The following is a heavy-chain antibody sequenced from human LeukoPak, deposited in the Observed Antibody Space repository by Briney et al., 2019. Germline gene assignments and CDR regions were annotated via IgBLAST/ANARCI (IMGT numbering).Heavy chain of an antibody. Sequence: GGSPRLSCAASGFTFSSYEMNWVRQAPGKGLEWVSYISSSGSTIYYADSVKGRFTISRDNAKNSLYLQMNSLRAEDTAVYYCARDLDQGYYGSGSYTDYWGQGTLVTVSS. J-gene: IGHJ4*02. CDR1: GFTFSSYE. D-gene: IGHD3-10*01. CDR2: ISSSGSTI. CDR3: ARDLDQGYYGSGSYTDY. V-gene: IGHV3-48*03.